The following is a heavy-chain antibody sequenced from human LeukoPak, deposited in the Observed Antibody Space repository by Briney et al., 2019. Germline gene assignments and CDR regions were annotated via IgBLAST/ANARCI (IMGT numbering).Heavy chain of an antibody. J-gene: IGHJ4*02. V-gene: IGHV3-30-3*01. CDR1: GFTFSGYA. CDR2: ISYDGDHT. D-gene: IGHD5/OR15-5a*01. CDR3: ARDREFFDIVSTPDY. Sequence: GGSLRLSCAASGFTFSGYAIHWVRQAPGKDLEWVAVISYDGDHTYYADSVKGRFTFSRDNSKNTLYLQMNSLRTEDTAMYYCARDREFFDIVSTPDYWGQGTLVTVSS.